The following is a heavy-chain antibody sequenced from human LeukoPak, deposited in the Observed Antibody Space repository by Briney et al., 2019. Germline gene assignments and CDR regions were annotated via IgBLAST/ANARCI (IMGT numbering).Heavy chain of an antibody. CDR1: SESSGGDD. V-gene: IGHV4-34*01. CDR3: ARDGGTRLGFDP. Sequence: SGTLSLTCAMHSESSGGDDWTWVREPTGKGLEWIGEVSPGGSTRYNPSLRSRVTISLDTSRRRFSLRLSSVTAADTGVYYCARDGGTRLGFDPWGQGTLVTVSS. CDR2: VSPGGST. D-gene: IGHD3-16*01. J-gene: IGHJ5*02.